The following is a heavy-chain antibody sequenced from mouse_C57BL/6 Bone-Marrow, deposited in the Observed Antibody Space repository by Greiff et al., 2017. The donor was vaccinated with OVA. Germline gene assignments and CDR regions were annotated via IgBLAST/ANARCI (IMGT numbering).Heavy chain of an antibody. Sequence: EVQRVESGGGLVQSGRSLRLSCATSGFTFSDFYMEWVRQAPGKGLEWIAASRNKANDYTTEYSASVKGRFIVSRDTSQSILYLQMNALRAEDTAIYYCARDPRYGSSYAMDYWGQGTSVTVSS. J-gene: IGHJ4*01. V-gene: IGHV7-1*01. CDR3: ARDPRYGSSYAMDY. CDR1: GFTFSDFY. D-gene: IGHD1-1*01. CDR2: SRNKANDYTT.